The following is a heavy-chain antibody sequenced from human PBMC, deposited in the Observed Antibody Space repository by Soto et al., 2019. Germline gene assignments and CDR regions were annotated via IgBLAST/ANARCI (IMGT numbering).Heavy chain of an antibody. J-gene: IGHJ4*02. Sequence: QVQLVESGGGVVQPGRSLRLSCAASGFTFSSYAMHWVRQAPGKGLEWVAVISYDGSNKYYADSVKGRFTISRDNSKNTLDLQMNYLRAEDTAVYYCARAGRGLDYWGQGTLVNVSS. CDR1: GFTFSSYA. CDR3: ARAGRGLDY. CDR2: ISYDGSNK. V-gene: IGHV3-30-3*01. D-gene: IGHD3-10*01.